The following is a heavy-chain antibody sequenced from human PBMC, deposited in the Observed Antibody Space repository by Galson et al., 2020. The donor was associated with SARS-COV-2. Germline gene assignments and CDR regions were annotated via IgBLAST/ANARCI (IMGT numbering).Heavy chain of an antibody. V-gene: IGHV1-2*06. CDR1: GYIFTGYY. Sequence: AAVQVSCKTSGYIFTGYYIHQVRQPPGQGREWMGRINPNTGGTNYPQKFQGRVTMTRDTSISTAYMELSRLRSDDTAVYYCGKDWGEEIEVLENYWGQGTLVTGS. CDR2: INPNTGGT. D-gene: IGHD3-16*01. CDR3: GKDWGEEIEVLENY. J-gene: IGHJ4*02.